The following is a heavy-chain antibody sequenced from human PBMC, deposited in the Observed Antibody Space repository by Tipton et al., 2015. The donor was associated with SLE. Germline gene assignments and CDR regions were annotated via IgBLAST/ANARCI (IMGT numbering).Heavy chain of an antibody. J-gene: IGHJ5*02. Sequence: SLRLSCTASGFTFGAYSMSWVRQAPGKGLEWLGLIRSKPYRETTEYAASVRGRFTISRDDSRGIAYLQMSSLNIEDTAVYYCARNRGFCTGAVCYTSPQDWIDPWGQGTLVTVSS. CDR3: ARNRGFCTGAVCYTSPQDWIDP. CDR1: GFTFGAYS. D-gene: IGHD2-8*02. CDR2: IRSKPYRETT. V-gene: IGHV3-49*04.